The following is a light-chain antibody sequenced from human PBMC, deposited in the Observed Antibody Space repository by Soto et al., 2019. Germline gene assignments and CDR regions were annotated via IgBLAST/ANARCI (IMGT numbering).Light chain of an antibody. V-gene: IGKV1-39*01. J-gene: IGKJ1*01. CDR2: AAS. CDR1: QSVSGW. Sequence: IQMTQSPSTLFASGGDTVTGTCRASQSVSGWLAWYQQKPGKAPNLLIYAASSLHSGVPSRFSGSGSGTDFTLTISSLQPEDFATYYCQQSFSSPPWTFGQGTKVDI. CDR3: QQSFSSPPWT.